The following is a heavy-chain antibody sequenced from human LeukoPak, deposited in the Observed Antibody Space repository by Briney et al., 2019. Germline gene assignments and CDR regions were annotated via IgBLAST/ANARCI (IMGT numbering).Heavy chain of an antibody. J-gene: IGHJ6*02. Sequence: GGSLRLSCAASGFTFSSYAMSWVRRAPGKGLEWVSAISGSGGSTYYADSVKGRFTISRDNSKNTLYLQMNSLRAEDTAVYYCAKVGRIVGATAWYYYYGMDVWGQGTTVTVSS. CDR3: AKVGRIVGATAWYYYYGMDV. D-gene: IGHD1-26*01. V-gene: IGHV3-23*01. CDR2: ISGSGGST. CDR1: GFTFSSYA.